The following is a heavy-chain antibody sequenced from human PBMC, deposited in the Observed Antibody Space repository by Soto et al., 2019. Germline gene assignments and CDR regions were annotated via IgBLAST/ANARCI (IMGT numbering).Heavy chain of an antibody. D-gene: IGHD5-18*01. J-gene: IGHJ4*02. V-gene: IGHV3-11*05. Sequence: PGGSLRLSCAASGFTFSDYYMSWIRQAPGKGLEWVSYISSSSSYTNYADSVKGRFTISRDNAKNSLYLQMNSLRAEDTAVYYCARDNNVDTAMVPHFGYWGQGTLVTVSS. CDR3: ARDNNVDTAMVPHFGY. CDR1: GFTFSDYY. CDR2: ISSSSSYT.